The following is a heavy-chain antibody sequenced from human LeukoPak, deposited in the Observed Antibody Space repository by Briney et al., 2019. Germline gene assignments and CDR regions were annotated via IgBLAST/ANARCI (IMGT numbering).Heavy chain of an antibody. CDR3: SSGGDKYDY. CDR1: GFTFTGHY. J-gene: IGHJ4*02. Sequence: ASLKVSCKTSGFTFTGHYLHWVRQAPGQGLEWMGWIYPESGGTNYAQKFQGRVTMTRDTSSSTAYLGLSRLRSDDTAVYYCSSGGDKYDYWGQGTRVTVSS. D-gene: IGHD2-21*02. CDR2: IYPESGGT. V-gene: IGHV1-2*02.